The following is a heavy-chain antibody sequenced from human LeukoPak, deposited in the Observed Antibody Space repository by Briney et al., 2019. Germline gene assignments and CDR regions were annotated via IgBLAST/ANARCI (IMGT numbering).Heavy chain of an antibody. V-gene: IGHV3-7*01. CDR1: GFTFSTYW. Sequence: GESLRLSCAASGFTFSTYWMSWVRQAPGKGLEWVANIKHDRSEKYYVDSVKGRFTISRDNAKTSLYLQMNSLRAEDTAVYYCASVFDWSNYFDYWGQGTLVTVSS. D-gene: IGHD3-9*01. CDR3: ASVFDWSNYFDY. CDR2: IKHDRSEK. J-gene: IGHJ4*02.